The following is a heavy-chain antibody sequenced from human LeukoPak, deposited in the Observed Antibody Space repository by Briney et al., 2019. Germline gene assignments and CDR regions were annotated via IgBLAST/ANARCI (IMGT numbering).Heavy chain of an antibody. Sequence: GASVKVSCKASGYTFTSYDIDWVRQATGQGLEWMGWMNPNSGNTGYAQKFQGRVTMTRNTSISTAYMELSSLRSEDTAVYYCAVAATPNYYYYYYMDVWGKGTTVTVS. CDR2: MNPNSGNT. V-gene: IGHV1-8*01. CDR3: AVAATPNYYYYYYMDV. J-gene: IGHJ6*03. D-gene: IGHD2-15*01. CDR1: GYTFTSYD.